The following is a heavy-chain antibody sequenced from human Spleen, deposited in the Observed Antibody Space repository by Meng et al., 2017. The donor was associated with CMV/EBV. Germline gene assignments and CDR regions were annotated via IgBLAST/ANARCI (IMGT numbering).Heavy chain of an antibody. J-gene: IGHJ4*02. CDR1: GFTFSSYS. Sequence: GESLKISCAASGFTFSSYSMNWVRQAPGKGLEWVSSISSSSSYIYYADSVKGRFTISRDNAKNSLYLQMNSLRAEDTAVYYCAPIGGHEYRPFDYWGQGTLVTVSS. V-gene: IGHV3-21*01. CDR2: ISSSSSYI. D-gene: IGHD6-6*01. CDR3: APIGGHEYRPFDY.